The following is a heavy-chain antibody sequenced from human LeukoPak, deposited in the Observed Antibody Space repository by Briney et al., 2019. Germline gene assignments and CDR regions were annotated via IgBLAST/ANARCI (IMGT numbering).Heavy chain of an antibody. Sequence: SETLSLTCTVSGGSISSYYWSWIRQPPGKGLEWIGYIYYSGSTNYNPSLKSRVTISVDTSKNQFSLKLSSVTAADTAVYYCARVWGPYGEAAHYGMDVWGQGTTVTVSS. CDR2: IYYSGST. D-gene: IGHD4-17*01. J-gene: IGHJ6*02. CDR3: ARVWGPYGEAAHYGMDV. V-gene: IGHV4-59*01. CDR1: GGSISSYY.